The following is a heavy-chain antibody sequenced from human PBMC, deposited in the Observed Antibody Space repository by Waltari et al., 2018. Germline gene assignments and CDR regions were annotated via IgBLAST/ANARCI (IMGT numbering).Heavy chain of an antibody. D-gene: IGHD6-19*01. CDR2: VNSDGSST. V-gene: IGHV3-74*01. J-gene: IGHJ6*02. Sequence: EVQLVESGGGLVQPGGSLRLSCAASGFTFHSSWMPWVRQAPGKGLVWVARVNSDGSSTFYADSVKGRFTVSRDSARNTLLLQMNSLRVEDTAVYFCTREHGAVAGSYYYYGMDVWGQGTTVIVSS. CDR1: GFTFHSSW. CDR3: TREHGAVAGSYYYYGMDV.